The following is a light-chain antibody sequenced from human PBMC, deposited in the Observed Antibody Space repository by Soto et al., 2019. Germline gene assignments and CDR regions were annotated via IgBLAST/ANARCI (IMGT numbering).Light chain of an antibody. CDR3: LLFFSGVPV. CDR2: DAT. Sequence: QSLVANDASLSGSPGGTITLTCSSNTGAVTNYHYPHWFQQRPGQAPRTLIYDATDKPPWTPVRFSGSLLGDKAALTLSGAQPEDEAEYYCLLFFSGVPVFGLGTKVTAL. J-gene: IGLJ1*01. V-gene: IGLV7-46*01. CDR1: TGAVTNYHY.